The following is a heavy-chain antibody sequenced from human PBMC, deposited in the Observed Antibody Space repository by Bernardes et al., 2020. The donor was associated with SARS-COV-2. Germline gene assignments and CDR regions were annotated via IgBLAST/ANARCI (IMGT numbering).Heavy chain of an antibody. J-gene: IGHJ6*02. V-gene: IGHV1-18*04. CDR2: IAAYNGKT. CDR3: ARERGTSGWSPSYYHYYGMDL. D-gene: IGHD6-19*01. CDR1: GYSFTTYL. Sequence: ASVKVSCKASGYSFTTYLINWVRQAPGQGLEWMGWIAAYNGKTNYAENFQDRVSMTMDTATSTAYMELRSLRSDDTAVYYCARERGTSGWSPSYYHYYGMDLWGQGTTVTVSS.